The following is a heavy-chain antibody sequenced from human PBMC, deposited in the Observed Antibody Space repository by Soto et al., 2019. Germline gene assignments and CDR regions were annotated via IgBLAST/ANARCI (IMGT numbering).Heavy chain of an antibody. V-gene: IGHV4-59*01. J-gene: IGHJ6*02. CDR2: IYYSGST. CDR1: GGSISSYY. CDR3: GRDRMQGGMDV. Sequence: SETLSLTCTVSGGSISSYYWSWIRQPPGKGLEWIGYIYYSGSTNYNPSLKSRVTISVDTSKNQFSLKLSSVTAADTAVYYCGRDRMQGGMDVWGQGTTVTVSS.